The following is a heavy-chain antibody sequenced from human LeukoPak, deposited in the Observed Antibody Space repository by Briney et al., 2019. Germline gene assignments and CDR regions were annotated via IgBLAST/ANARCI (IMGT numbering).Heavy chain of an antibody. D-gene: IGHD6-19*01. Sequence: SETLSLTCTVSGGSISSSSYYWGWIRQPPGKGLEWIGSIYYSGSTYYNPSLKSRVTISVDTSKNQFSLKLSSVTTADTAVYYCARHMYSSGWYAGYWGQGTLVTVSS. V-gene: IGHV4-39*01. CDR2: IYYSGST. CDR1: GGSISSSSYY. J-gene: IGHJ4*02. CDR3: ARHMYSSGWYAGY.